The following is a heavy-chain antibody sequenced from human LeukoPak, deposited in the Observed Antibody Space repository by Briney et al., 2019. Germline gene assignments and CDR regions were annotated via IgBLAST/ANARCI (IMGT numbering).Heavy chain of an antibody. CDR3: ARQAYCGGDCSHYYGMDV. D-gene: IGHD2-21*02. J-gene: IGHJ6*02. Sequence: GESLKISCKGSGYSFTSYWIGWVRQMPGKGLEWVGIIYPGDSDTKYNPSFQGQVTISADKSISTAYLQWSSLKASDTAMYYCARQAYCGGDCSHYYGMDVWGQGTTVTVSS. V-gene: IGHV5-51*01. CDR2: IYPGDSDT. CDR1: GYSFTSYW.